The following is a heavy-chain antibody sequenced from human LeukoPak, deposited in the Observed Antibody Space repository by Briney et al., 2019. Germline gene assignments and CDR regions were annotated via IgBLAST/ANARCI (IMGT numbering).Heavy chain of an antibody. J-gene: IGHJ4*02. V-gene: IGHV1-2*02. Sequence: ASVKVSCKASAYSFTGYYMHWVRQAPGQGLEWMGWINPNSGGTNYAQKFQGRVTMTRDTSISTAYMELSRLRSDDTAVYYCARDYSNSPVDYWGQGTLVTVSS. CDR3: ARDYSNSPVDY. CDR1: AYSFTGYY. CDR2: INPNSGGT. D-gene: IGHD4-11*01.